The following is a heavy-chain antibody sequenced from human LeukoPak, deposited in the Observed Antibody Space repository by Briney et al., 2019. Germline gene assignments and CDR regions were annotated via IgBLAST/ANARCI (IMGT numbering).Heavy chain of an antibody. CDR1: SGSISSYY. V-gene: IGHV4-59*01. D-gene: IGHD3-22*01. CDR2: IYYSGST. Sequence: SETLSLTCTASSGSISSYYWSWIRQPPGKGLEWIGYIYYSGSTNYNPSLKSRVTISVDTSKNQFSLKLSSVTAADTAVYYCARDDSSGYYDYWGQGTLVTVSS. CDR3: ARDDSSGYYDY. J-gene: IGHJ4*02.